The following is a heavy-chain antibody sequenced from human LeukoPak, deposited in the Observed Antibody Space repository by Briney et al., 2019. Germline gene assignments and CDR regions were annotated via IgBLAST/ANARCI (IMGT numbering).Heavy chain of an antibody. V-gene: IGHV4-59*07. CDR1: GVSISSYY. CDR2: IYYSGIT. Sequence: SDTLSLTCTVSGVSISSYYLSWIRQPPGKGLEWIGNIYYSGITNYNPSLKSRVTISVDTSKNQCSLKLSSVTAADTAVYYCARQSISGSSLSYFDYWGQGTLVNVSS. CDR3: ARQSISGSSLSYFDY. D-gene: IGHD3-22*01. J-gene: IGHJ4*02.